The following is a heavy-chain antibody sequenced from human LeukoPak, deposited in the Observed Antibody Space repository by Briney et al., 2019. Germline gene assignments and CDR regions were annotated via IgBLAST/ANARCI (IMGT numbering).Heavy chain of an antibody. V-gene: IGHV5-51*01. Sequence: GESLKISCKGSGYSFTSYWIGWVRQMPGKGLEWMGIIYPGDSDTRYSPSLQGQVTISADKSISTAYLQWSSLKASDTAMYYCARLAMSTYYYGSGSGGWFDPWGQGTLVTVSS. D-gene: IGHD3-10*01. CDR2: IYPGDSDT. CDR1: GYSFTSYW. CDR3: ARLAMSTYYYGSGSGGWFDP. J-gene: IGHJ5*02.